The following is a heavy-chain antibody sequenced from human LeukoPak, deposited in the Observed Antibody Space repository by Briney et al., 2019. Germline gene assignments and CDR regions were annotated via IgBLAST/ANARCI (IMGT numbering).Heavy chain of an antibody. J-gene: IGHJ6*03. V-gene: IGHV1-69*13. Sequence: ASVKVSCKASGGTFSSYAISWVRQAPGQGLEWMGGIIPIFGTANYAQKFQGRVTITADESTSTAYMELSSLRSEDTAVYYCARGQGRAVTQYYYYYYMDVWGKGTTVTVSS. CDR2: IIPIFGTA. D-gene: IGHD4-11*01. CDR3: ARGQGRAVTQYYYYYYMDV. CDR1: GGTFSSYA.